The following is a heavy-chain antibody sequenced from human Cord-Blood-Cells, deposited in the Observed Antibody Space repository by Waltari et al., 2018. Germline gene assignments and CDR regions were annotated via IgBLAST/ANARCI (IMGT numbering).Heavy chain of an antibody. CDR1: GYTLTDLS. Sequence: QVQLVQSGAEVKQPGSSVKVSCKVSGYTLTDLSMHWVRPAPGKGLEWMGGFDPEDGETIYAQKFQGRVTMTEDTSTDTAYMELSSLRSEDTAVYYCATGLVRYCGGDCYSAFDIWGQGTMVTVSS. CDR3: ATGLVRYCGGDCYSAFDI. D-gene: IGHD2-21*02. CDR2: FDPEDGET. J-gene: IGHJ3*02. V-gene: IGHV1-24*01.